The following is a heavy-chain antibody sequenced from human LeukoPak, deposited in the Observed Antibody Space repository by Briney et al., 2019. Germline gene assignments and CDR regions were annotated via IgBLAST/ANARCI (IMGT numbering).Heavy chain of an antibody. CDR2: INHSGST. CDR3: ARLDYDSSGYSLDY. J-gene: IGHJ4*02. CDR1: GGSFSGYY. V-gene: IGHV4-34*01. Sequence: SETLSLTCAVYGGSFSGYYWSWIRQPPGKGLEWIGEINHSGSTNYNPSLKSRVTISVDTSKNQFSLKLSSVTAADTAVYYCARLDYDSSGYSLDYWGQGTLVTVSS. D-gene: IGHD3-22*01.